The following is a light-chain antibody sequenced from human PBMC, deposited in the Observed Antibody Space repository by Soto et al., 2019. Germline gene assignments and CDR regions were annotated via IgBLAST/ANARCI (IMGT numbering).Light chain of an antibody. CDR2: EDT. V-gene: IGLV3-1*01. CDR1: NLGDKY. J-gene: IGLJ3*02. Sequence: SYELTQPPSVSVSPGQTASITCSGDNLGDKYACWYQQKPGQSPVLVIYEDTKRPSGIPERFSGSNSGNTATLTISGTQALDEADYYCQAWDSNTGVFGGGTKVTAL. CDR3: QAWDSNTGV.